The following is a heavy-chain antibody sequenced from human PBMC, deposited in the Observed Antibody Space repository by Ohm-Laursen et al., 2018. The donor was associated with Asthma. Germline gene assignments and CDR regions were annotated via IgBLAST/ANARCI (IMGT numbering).Heavy chain of an antibody. V-gene: IGHV1-69*01. J-gene: IGHJ6*02. CDR3: ARGIVGATSIRDYYYYYGMDV. Sequence: SSVKVSCKASGGTFSSYAISWVRQAPGQGLEWMGGIIPIFGTANYAQKFQGRVTITADESTSTAYMELSSLRSEDTAVYYCARGIVGATSIRDYYYYYGMDVWGQGTTVTVSS. D-gene: IGHD1-26*01. CDR2: IIPIFGTA. CDR1: GGTFSSYA.